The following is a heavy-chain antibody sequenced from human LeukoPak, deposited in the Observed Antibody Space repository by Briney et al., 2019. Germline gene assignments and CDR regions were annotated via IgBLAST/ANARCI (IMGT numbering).Heavy chain of an antibody. CDR1: GFNFGVYG. J-gene: IGHJ4*02. D-gene: IGHD3-22*01. CDR3: ARESDYDSLDY. V-gene: IGHV3-33*01. CDR2: IGHDGTYQ. Sequence: GGSLRLSCAAAGFNFGVYGMHWVRQAPGKGLDQMAVIGHDGTYQRYADSVKGRFTISRDNSKNTLYLHMTNLRAEDTAVYYCARESDYDSLDYWGQGTLVTVSS.